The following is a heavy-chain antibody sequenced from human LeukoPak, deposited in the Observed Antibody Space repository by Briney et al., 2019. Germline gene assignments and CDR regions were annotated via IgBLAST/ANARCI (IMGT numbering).Heavy chain of an antibody. CDR2: IHTSGNT. CDR1: GDSVSSGTYY. Sequence: SQTLSLTCIVSGDSVSSGTYYWTWLRQPAGKGLEWIGRIHTSGNTNYSPSLKSRVTISRDTSKNQFSLRLTSVTAADTAVYYCVRDWNGDYFDYWGQRTLVTVSS. D-gene: IGHD1-1*01. V-gene: IGHV4-61*02. J-gene: IGHJ4*02. CDR3: VRDWNGDYFDY.